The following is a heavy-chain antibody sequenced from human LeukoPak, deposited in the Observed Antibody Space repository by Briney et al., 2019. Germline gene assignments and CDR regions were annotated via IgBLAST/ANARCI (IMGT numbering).Heavy chain of an antibody. CDR2: INPNSGGT. J-gene: IGHJ4*02. D-gene: IGHD3-10*01. CDR1: GYTFTGYY. CDR3: ARDPSTIVRGVIIPELDY. Sequence: ASVKASCKASGYTFTGYYMHWVRQAPGQGLEWMGWINPNSGGTNYAQKFQGRVTMTRDTSISTAYMELSRLRSDDTAVYYCARDPSTIVRGVIIPELDYWGQGTLVTVSS. V-gene: IGHV1-2*02.